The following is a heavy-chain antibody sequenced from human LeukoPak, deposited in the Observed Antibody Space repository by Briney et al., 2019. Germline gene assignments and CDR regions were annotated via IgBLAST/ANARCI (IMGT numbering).Heavy chain of an antibody. D-gene: IGHD3-22*01. CDR2: INHSGST. Sequence: KPSETLSLTCAVYGGSFSGYYWSWIRQPPGKGLEWIGEINHSGSTNYNPSLKSRVTISVDTSKNQFSLKLSSVTAADTAVYYCARGPPNSSGYLYYYGMDVWGQGTTVTVSS. CDR1: GGSFSGYY. CDR3: ARGPPNSSGYLYYYGMDV. V-gene: IGHV4-34*01. J-gene: IGHJ6*02.